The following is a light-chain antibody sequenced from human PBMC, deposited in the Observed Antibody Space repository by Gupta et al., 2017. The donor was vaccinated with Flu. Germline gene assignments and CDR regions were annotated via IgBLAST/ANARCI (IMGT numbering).Light chain of an antibody. Sequence: GQTATITCSGDALPNKNACCYEQQSGQAPVLLIYEDRKRHSGIPERFSGSTSGTMATFTISGAQVEDEADYYCYSADSSGDNYVFGTGTKVIVL. J-gene: IGLJ1*01. V-gene: IGLV3-10*01. CDR1: ALPNKN. CDR2: EDR. CDR3: YSADSSGDNYV.